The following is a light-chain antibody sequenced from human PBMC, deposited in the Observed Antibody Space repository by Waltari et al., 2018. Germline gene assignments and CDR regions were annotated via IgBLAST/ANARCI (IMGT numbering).Light chain of an antibody. CDR2: TDR. J-gene: IGLJ3*02. Sequence: YELTQPSSVSVSPGQTARIPCSADTLPKQYIYWYQQKPGQAPVLLFYTDRDRPSGNPGRFSGASSGTTGTLIIRGVQAEDEADYYGQSADNGGGYPNWVFGGGTKLTVL. CDR3: QSADNGGGYPNWV. V-gene: IGLV3-25*03. CDR1: TLPKQY.